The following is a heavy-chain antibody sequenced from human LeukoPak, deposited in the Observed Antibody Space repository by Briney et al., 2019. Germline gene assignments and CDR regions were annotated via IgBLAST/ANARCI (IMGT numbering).Heavy chain of an antibody. J-gene: IGHJ4*02. D-gene: IGHD3-22*01. V-gene: IGHV1-2*02. CDR3: ARNYYGSSGYYYFDY. CDR2: VNPNSGVT. Sequence: ASVKVSCKASGYTFTSYGISWVRQAPGQGLEWMGSVNPNSGVTDYAQKFQGRVTMTRDTSISTAYMELSRLRSDDTAVYYCARNYYGSSGYYYFDYWGQGTLVTVSS. CDR1: GYTFTSYG.